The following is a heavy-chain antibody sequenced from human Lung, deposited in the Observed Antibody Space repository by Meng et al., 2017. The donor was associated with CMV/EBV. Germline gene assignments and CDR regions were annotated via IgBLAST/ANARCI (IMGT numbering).Heavy chain of an antibody. CDR1: GFTFSDYY. D-gene: IGHD3-3*01. CDR2: ISSSGSTI. J-gene: IGHJ4*02. CDR3: ASPPAEFLMDR. Sequence: GGSLRLXCAASGFTFSDYYMSWIRQAPGKGLEWVSYISSSGSTIYYADSVKGRFTISRDNAKNSLYLQMNSLRAEDTAVYYCASPPAEFLMDRRGQGTLFTVSS. V-gene: IGHV3-11*04.